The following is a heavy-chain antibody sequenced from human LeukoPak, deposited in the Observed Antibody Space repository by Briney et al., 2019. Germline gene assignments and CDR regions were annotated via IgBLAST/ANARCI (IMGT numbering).Heavy chain of an antibody. Sequence: PSETLSLTCAVYGGSFSGYYWSWIRQPPGKGLEWIGEINHSGSTNYNPSLKSRVTISVDTSKNQFSLKLSSVTAADTAVYYCAKPHAGSGSYYVDYWGQGTLVTVSS. D-gene: IGHD3-10*01. J-gene: IGHJ4*02. CDR3: AKPHAGSGSYYVDY. CDR1: GGSFSGYY. V-gene: IGHV4-34*01. CDR2: INHSGST.